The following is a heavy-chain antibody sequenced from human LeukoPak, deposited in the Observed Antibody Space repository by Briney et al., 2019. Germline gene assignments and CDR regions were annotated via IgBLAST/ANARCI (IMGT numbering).Heavy chain of an antibody. D-gene: IGHD3-10*01. V-gene: IGHV4-30-4*01. CDR1: GGSISSGNYH. J-gene: IGHJ4*02. Sequence: SQTLSLTCTVSGGSISSGNYHWSWIRQSPGKGLEWIGYIHYTGSIYYNPSLKSRVSISIDTSKNQFSLKLSSVTVADTAMYYCARYYGAGGYPFDYWGQGTLVTVSS. CDR2: IHYTGSI. CDR3: ARYYGAGGYPFDY.